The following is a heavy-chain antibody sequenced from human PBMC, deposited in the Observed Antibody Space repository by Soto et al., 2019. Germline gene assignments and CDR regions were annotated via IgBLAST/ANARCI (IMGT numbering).Heavy chain of an antibody. CDR1: GFTFSSYS. Sequence: EVQLVESGGGLVQPGGSLRLSCAASGFTFSSYSMNWVRQAPGKGLEWVSYISSSSSTIYYADSVKGRFTISRENAKNSMYLQMNRLRAEDTAVYYCARDKGRSPLDYWGQGTLVTVSS. CDR2: ISSSSSTI. V-gene: IGHV3-48*01. CDR3: ARDKGRSPLDY. J-gene: IGHJ4*02. D-gene: IGHD2-15*01.